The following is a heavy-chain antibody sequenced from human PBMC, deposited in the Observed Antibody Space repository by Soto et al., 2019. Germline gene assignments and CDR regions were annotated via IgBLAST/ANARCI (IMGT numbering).Heavy chain of an antibody. CDR2: ISYDGSNK. V-gene: IGHV3-30*03. Sequence: GGSLRLSCAASGFTFSSYGMHWVRQAPGKGLEWVAVISYDGSNKYYADSVKGRFTISRDNSKNTLYLQMNSLRAEDTAVYYCARFFSTTEVTPYFDFWGQGALVTVSS. J-gene: IGHJ4*02. CDR1: GFTFSSYG. D-gene: IGHD4-17*01. CDR3: ARFFSTTEVTPYFDF.